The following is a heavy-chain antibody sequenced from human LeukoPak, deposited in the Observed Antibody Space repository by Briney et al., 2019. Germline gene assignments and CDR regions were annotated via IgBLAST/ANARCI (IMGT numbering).Heavy chain of an antibody. Sequence: PGGSLRLSYAASGFTFSSYAMHWVRQAPGKGLEWVAVISYDGSNKYYADSVKGRFTISRDNSKNTLYLQMNSLRAEDTAVYYCAILSKGDQLLSARVDGMDVWGKGTTVTVSS. CDR3: AILSKGDQLLSARVDGMDV. J-gene: IGHJ6*04. D-gene: IGHD2-2*01. CDR1: GFTFSSYA. V-gene: IGHV3-30*04. CDR2: ISYDGSNK.